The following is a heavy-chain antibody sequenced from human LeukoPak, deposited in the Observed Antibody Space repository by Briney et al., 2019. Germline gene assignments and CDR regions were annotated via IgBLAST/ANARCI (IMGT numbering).Heavy chain of an antibody. CDR3: ARSARPLDS. V-gene: IGHV3-11*01. CDR2: ISGSGSDI. J-gene: IGHJ4*02. CDR1: GFSFSDYY. Sequence: PGGSLRLSCAASGFSFSDYYMTWIRQAPGKGLEYLSYISGSGSDIIYADSVKGRFTISRDNAKNSLYLQMNSLRAEDTAVYYCARSARPLDSWGQGTLVTVSS. D-gene: IGHD6-25*01.